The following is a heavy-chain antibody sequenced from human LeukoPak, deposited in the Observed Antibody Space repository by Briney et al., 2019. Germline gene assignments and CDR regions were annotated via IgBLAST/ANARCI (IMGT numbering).Heavy chain of an antibody. CDR3: ARDQRSLRIGYYFDY. V-gene: IGHV3-23*01. CDR1: GFTFSSYA. CDR2: TSGSGGST. Sequence: PGGSLRLSCGASGFTFSSYAMSWVRQAPGKGLEWVSATSGSGGSTYYADSVKGRFTISRDSAKNSLYLQMNSLRAEDTAVYYCARDQRSLRIGYYFDYCGQGTLVTVSS. D-gene: IGHD5/OR15-5a*01. J-gene: IGHJ4*02.